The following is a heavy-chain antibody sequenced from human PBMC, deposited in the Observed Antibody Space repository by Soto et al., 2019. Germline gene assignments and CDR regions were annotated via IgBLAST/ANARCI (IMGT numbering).Heavy chain of an antibody. Sequence: QITLKESGPTLVKPTQTLTLTCTFSGFSLSTSGVGVGWIRQPPGKALEWLALIYWDDDKRYSPSLKSRLTNTKDTTQNQVVLTMTNMDPVDTATYYCAHSYSSGWYGWFDPWGQGTLVTVSS. CDR3: AHSYSSGWYGWFDP. V-gene: IGHV2-5*02. J-gene: IGHJ5*02. D-gene: IGHD6-19*01. CDR1: GFSLSTSGVG. CDR2: IYWDDDK.